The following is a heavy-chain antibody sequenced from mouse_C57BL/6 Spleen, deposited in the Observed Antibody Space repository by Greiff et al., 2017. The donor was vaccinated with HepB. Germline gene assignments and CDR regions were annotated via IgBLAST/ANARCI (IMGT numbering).Heavy chain of an antibody. Sequence: QVQLQQSGAELVRPGSSVKLSCKASGYTFTSYWMDWVKQRPGQGLEWIGNIYPSDSETHYNQKFKDKATLTVDKSSSTAYMQLSSLTSEDSAVYYCARGRWNYFDYWGQGTTLTVSS. J-gene: IGHJ2*01. CDR3: ARGRWNYFDY. CDR2: IYPSDSET. CDR1: GYTFTSYW. V-gene: IGHV1-61*01. D-gene: IGHD1-1*02.